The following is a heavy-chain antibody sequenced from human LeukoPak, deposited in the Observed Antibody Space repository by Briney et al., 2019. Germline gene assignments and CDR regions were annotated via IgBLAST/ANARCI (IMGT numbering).Heavy chain of an antibody. CDR2: ISVYNGNT. CDR3: ASPYCSGGTCYAHDAFDI. D-gene: IGHD2-15*01. CDR1: GYTFTSYG. Sequence: ASVKVSCKASGYTFTSYGISWVRQAPGQGLEWMGWISVYNGNTNYAQKLQGRVTMTTDTSTSTACMELRSLRSDDTAVYYCASPYCSGGTCYAHDAFDIWGQGTMVTVSS. V-gene: IGHV1-18*01. J-gene: IGHJ3*02.